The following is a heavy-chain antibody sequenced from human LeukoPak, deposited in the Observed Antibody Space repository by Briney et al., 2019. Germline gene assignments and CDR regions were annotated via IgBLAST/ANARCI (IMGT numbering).Heavy chain of an antibody. CDR3: ARSDYYDSSGYYPKEFDY. CDR2: ISYDGSNK. CDR1: GFTFSSYA. V-gene: IGHV3-30*04. J-gene: IGHJ4*02. Sequence: PGGSLRLSCAASGFTFSSYAMHWVRQAPGKGLEWVAVISYDGSNKYYADSVKGRFTISRDNSKNTLYLQMNSLRAEDTAVYYCARSDYYDSSGYYPKEFDYWGQGTLVTVSS. D-gene: IGHD3-22*01.